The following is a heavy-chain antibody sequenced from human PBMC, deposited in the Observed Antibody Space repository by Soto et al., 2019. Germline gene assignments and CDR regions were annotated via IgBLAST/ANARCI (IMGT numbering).Heavy chain of an antibody. V-gene: IGHV1-8*01. CDR3: APSEPLPLGYLSLPPPDSFDI. CDR1: GYTFTSYD. D-gene: IGHD3-16*01. Sequence: ASVKVSCKASGYTFTSYDINWVRQATGQGLEGMGWMNPNSGNTGYAQKFQGRVTMTRNTSISTAYMELSSLRSEDTAVYYCAPSEPLPLGYLSLPPPDSFDISGQATLVTVS. J-gene: IGHJ3*02. CDR2: MNPNSGNT.